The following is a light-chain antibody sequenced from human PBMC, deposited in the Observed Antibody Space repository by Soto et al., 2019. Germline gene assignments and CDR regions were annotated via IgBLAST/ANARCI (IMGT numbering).Light chain of an antibody. CDR1: SSDVGGYDC. Sequence: QSVLTQPASVSGSPGQSITIPGTGTSSDVGGYDCVSWYQHHPGKAPKLMIYDVSNRPSGVSNRFSGSKSGNTASLTISGPQAEDEADYYCISYTSSRIYVFRTGTKLTVL. CDR3: ISYTSSRIYV. V-gene: IGLV2-14*03. J-gene: IGLJ1*01. CDR2: DVS.